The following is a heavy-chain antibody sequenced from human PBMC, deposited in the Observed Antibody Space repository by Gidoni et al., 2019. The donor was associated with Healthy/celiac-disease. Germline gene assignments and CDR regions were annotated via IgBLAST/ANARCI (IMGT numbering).Heavy chain of an antibody. J-gene: IGHJ6*02. D-gene: IGHD5-18*01. V-gene: IGHV3-23*01. CDR1: GFTFSSYA. Sequence: EVQLLESGGGLVQPGGSLRLSCAASGFTFSSYAMSWVRQAPGKGLEWVSAISGSGGSTYYADSVKGRFTISRDNSKNTLYLQMNSLGAEDTAVYYCAKDSPDTAMDSLGYGMDVWGQGTTVTVSS. CDR3: AKDSPDTAMDSLGYGMDV. CDR2: ISGSGGST.